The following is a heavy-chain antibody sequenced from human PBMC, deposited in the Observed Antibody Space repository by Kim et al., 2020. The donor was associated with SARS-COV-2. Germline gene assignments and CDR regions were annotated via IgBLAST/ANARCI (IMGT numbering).Heavy chain of an antibody. D-gene: IGHD1-1*01. CDR2: IDYSGST. J-gene: IGHJ6*02. CDR3: TRHLKPGTTSYGLHYYGMDV. CDR1: GGFISSSSYY. V-gene: IGHV4-39*01. Sequence: SETLSLTCTVYGGFISSSSYYWGWIRQPPGKGLEWIGSIDYSGSTYYNPSLKSRITISVDKSKNQFSLKLNYVTAADTAVYYCTRHLKPGTTSYGLHYYGMDVWGQGTTVTVSS.